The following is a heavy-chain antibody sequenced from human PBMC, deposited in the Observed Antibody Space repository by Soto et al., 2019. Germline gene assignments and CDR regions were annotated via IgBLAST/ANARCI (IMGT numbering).Heavy chain of an antibody. J-gene: IGHJ6*02. D-gene: IGHD3-10*01. V-gene: IGHV4-59*01. CDR1: GGSISSYY. CDR3: ARCYYGSGSRRDYYGMDV. Sequence: ASETLSLTCTVSGGSISSYYWSWIRQPPGKGLEWIGYIYYSGSTNYNPSLKSRVTISVDTSKNQFSLKLSSVTAADTAVYYCARCYYGSGSRRDYYGMDVWGQGTTVTVS. CDR2: IYYSGST.